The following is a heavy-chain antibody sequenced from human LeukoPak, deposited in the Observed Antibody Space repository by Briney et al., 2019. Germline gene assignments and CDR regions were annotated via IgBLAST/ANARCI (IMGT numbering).Heavy chain of an antibody. D-gene: IGHD3-10*01. Sequence: ASVKVSCEASVYTFTSYYMHWVRQAPGQGLEWMGIINPSGGSTSYAQKFQGRVTMTRDTSTSTVYMELSSLRSEDTAVYYCARDDLKASSGSYYSHWGQGTLVTVSS. CDR1: VYTFTSYY. J-gene: IGHJ4*02. CDR3: ARDDLKASSGSYYSH. V-gene: IGHV1-46*01. CDR2: INPSGGST.